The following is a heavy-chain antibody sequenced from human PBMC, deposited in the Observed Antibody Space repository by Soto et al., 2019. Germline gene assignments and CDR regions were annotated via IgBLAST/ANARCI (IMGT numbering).Heavy chain of an antibody. V-gene: IGHV3-23*01. J-gene: IGHJ4*02. D-gene: IGHD1-1*01. CDR3: AKEVSLASTVDLGY. Sequence: GGSLRLSCAASGFTFSIFAMSWVRQSPGKGLEWVSTISGSGGSTYYADAVKGRFTISRDNSMGTLYLQMKSLRVEDTAIYYCAKEVSLASTVDLGYWGQGALVTVSS. CDR2: ISGSGGST. CDR1: GFTFSIFA.